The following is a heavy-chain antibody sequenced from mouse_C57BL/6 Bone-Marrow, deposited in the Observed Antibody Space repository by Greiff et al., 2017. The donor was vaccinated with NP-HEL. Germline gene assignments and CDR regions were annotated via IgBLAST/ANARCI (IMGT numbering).Heavy chain of an antibody. CDR2: INPNNGGT. CDR1: GYTFTDYY. Sequence: EVQLQQSGPELVKPGASVKISCKASGYTFTDYYMNWVKQSHGKSLEWIGDINPNNGGTSYIQKFKGKATLTVDKSSSTAYMELRSLTSEDSAVYYCAREGGYYDYDEGYFDVWGTGTTVTVSS. V-gene: IGHV1-26*01. CDR3: AREGGYYDYDEGYFDV. J-gene: IGHJ1*03. D-gene: IGHD2-4*01.